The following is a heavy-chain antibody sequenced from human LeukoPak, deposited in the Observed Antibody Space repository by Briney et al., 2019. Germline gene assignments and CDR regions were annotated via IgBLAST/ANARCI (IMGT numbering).Heavy chain of an antibody. J-gene: IGHJ4*02. Sequence: PGGSLRLSCAASGFIFSSYGMHWVRTAPAKGLEWVAVIWYYGSNEYYADSVKGRFTISRDNSKNTLYLQMNSLRAEDTAVYYCARDRSFGGKIPLFDYWGQGTLVTVSS. CDR2: IWYYGSNE. D-gene: IGHD4-23*01. V-gene: IGHV3-33*08. CDR1: GFIFSSYG. CDR3: ARDRSFGGKIPLFDY.